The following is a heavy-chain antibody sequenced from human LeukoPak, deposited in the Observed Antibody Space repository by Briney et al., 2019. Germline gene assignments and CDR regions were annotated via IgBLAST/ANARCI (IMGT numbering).Heavy chain of an antibody. CDR1: GGSISSYY. J-gene: IGHJ4*02. V-gene: IGHV4-59*01. D-gene: IGHD1-26*01. Sequence: SKTLSLTCTVSGGSISSYYWSWIRQPPGEGLEWIGYIYYSGSTNYNPSLKSRVTISVDTSKNQFSLKLSSVTAADTAVYYCARALGDVGNYWGQGTLVTVSS. CDR3: ARALGDVGNY. CDR2: IYYSGST.